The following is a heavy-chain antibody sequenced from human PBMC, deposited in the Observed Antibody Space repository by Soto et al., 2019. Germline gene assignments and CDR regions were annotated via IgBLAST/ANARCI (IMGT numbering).Heavy chain of an antibody. CDR2: IKQDGSTK. D-gene: IGHD4-17*01. CDR3: ARDSDDYGDYGWYFDL. J-gene: IGHJ2*01. Sequence: EVQLVESGGGLVQPGGSLRLSCAASGFSFSKYWVSWVRQAPGKGLEWLADIKQDGSTKYFLDSVKGRFTISRDNAENSLSLQMTSLRAEDTAVYYCARDSDDYGDYGWYFDLWGRGTLVTVS. V-gene: IGHV3-7*01. CDR1: GFSFSKYW.